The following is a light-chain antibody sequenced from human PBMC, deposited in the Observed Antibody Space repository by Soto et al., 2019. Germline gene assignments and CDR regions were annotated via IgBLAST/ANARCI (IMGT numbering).Light chain of an antibody. CDR1: QSVSSSY. Sequence: EIVLTQSPGTLSLSPGERATLSCRASQSVSSSYLAWYQQKPGQAPRLLIYGASSRATGIPDRFSGSGSGTDFTLTINRLEPEDFAVYYCLQHNSYPLTFGGGTKVEIK. V-gene: IGKV3-20*01. J-gene: IGKJ4*01. CDR2: GAS. CDR3: LQHNSYPLT.